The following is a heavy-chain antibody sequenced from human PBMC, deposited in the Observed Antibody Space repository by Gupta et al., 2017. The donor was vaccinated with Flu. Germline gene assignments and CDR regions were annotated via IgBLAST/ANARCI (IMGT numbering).Heavy chain of an antibody. CDR2: INRGGST. Sequence: RQAPGKGLEWIGEINRGGSTTYNPSLKSRVTISVDTSKKQFYLNLNSVSAADTAAYYCARGTYSSSWSSTFDQWGQGTLVTVST. V-gene: IGHV4-34*01. J-gene: IGHJ4*02. D-gene: IGHD6-13*01. CDR3: ARGTYSSSWSSTFDQ.